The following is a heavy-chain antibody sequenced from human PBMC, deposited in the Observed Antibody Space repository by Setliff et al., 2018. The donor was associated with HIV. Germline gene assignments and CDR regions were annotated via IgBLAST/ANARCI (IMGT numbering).Heavy chain of an antibody. CDR2: IYSGGST. CDR3: TRDKGYAFDI. D-gene: IGHD5-18*01. CDR1: GFTVSSNY. J-gene: IGHJ3*02. Sequence: PGGSLRLSCAASGFTVSSNYMSWVRQAPGKGLEWVSVIYSGGSTYYAASVKDRFTVSRDDSKSIAYLQINSLKTEDTAVYYCTRDKGYAFDIWGQGTMVTVSS. V-gene: IGHV3-53*01.